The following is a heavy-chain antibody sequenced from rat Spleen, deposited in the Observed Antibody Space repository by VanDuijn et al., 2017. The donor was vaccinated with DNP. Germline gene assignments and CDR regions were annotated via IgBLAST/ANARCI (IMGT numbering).Heavy chain of an antibody. V-gene: IGHV2-41*01. CDR3: ARIGGANWGYYFDY. D-gene: IGHD5-1*01. CDR2: IWNNGGT. Sequence: QVQLKESGPGLVQPSQTLSLTCTVAGFSLTSNSVHCVRQSPGKGLEWMGVIWNNGGTRYNSVLKSRLSITKDTSKSQVFLKMNSLQTEDTAMYFCARIGGANWGYYFDYWGQGVMVTVSS. J-gene: IGHJ2*01. CDR1: GFSLTSNS.